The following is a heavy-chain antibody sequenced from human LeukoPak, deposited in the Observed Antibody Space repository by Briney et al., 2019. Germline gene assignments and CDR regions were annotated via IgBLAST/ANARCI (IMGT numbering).Heavy chain of an antibody. J-gene: IGHJ3*02. CDR1: GFTLGDYA. Sequence: GGSLRLSCAASGFTLGDYAMSWVRQAPGKGLEWISAITGTISGGVTYYIDSVKGRFTISRDNSKNTMYLQMNSLRVEDTAVYYCAKDDVTGFGDYDAFDIWGQGTMVTVSS. CDR2: ITGTISGGVT. CDR3: AKDDVTGFGDYDAFDI. D-gene: IGHD4-17*01. V-gene: IGHV3-23*01.